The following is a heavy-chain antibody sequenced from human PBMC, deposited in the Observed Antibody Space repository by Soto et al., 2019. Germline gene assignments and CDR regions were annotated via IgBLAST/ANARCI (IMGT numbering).Heavy chain of an antibody. V-gene: IGHV3-21*01. CDR1: GFTFSSYS. CDR3: ARDQSGYYLHYGMDV. Sequence: PGGSLRLSCAASGFTFSSYSMNWVRQAPGKGLEWVSSISSSSSYIYYADSVKGRFTISRDNAKNSLYLQMNSLRAEDTAVYYCARDQSGYYLHYGMDVWGQGTTVTVSS. D-gene: IGHD3-3*01. CDR2: ISSSSSYI. J-gene: IGHJ6*02.